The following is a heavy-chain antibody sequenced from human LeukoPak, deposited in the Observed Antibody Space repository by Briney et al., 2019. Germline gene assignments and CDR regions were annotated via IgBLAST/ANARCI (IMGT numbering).Heavy chain of an antibody. V-gene: IGHV3-23*01. D-gene: IGHD3-9*01. CDR1: GFTFSNYA. CDR2: VTGSGGST. CDR3: AKWGDFDILTGYYVSDF. J-gene: IGHJ4*02. Sequence: GGSLRLSCAASGFTFSNYAMSWVRQAAGKRLEWVSAVTGSGGSTYYADSVKGRFTISRDNSRNTLFLQMNSLRAEDTAIYYCAKWGDFDILTGYYVSDFWGQGTLVTVSS.